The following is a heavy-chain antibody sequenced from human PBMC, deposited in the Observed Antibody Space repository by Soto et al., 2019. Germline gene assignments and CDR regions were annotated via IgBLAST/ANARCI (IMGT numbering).Heavy chain of an antibody. D-gene: IGHD4-17*01. CDR1: GYTFTSYD. V-gene: IGHV1-2*04. CDR3: ARGPATVTTIYYYYMDV. Sequence: ASVKVSCKASGYTFTSYDINWVRQATGQGLEWMGWINPNSGSTNYAQKFQGWVTMTRDTSISTAYMELSRLRSDDTAVYYCARGPATVTTIYYYYMDVWGKGTTVTVSS. CDR2: INPNSGST. J-gene: IGHJ6*03.